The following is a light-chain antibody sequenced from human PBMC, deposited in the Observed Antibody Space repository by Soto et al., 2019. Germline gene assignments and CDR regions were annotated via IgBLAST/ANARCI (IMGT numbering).Light chain of an antibody. CDR2: DVS. J-gene: IGLJ2*01. CDR3: SSYTSTGTLVV. Sequence: QSVLTQPASVSGSPGQSITISCTGTSSDVGGYNFVSWYQQHPGKAPKLMIYDVSNRPSGVSNRFSGSKSGNTASLTISGLQAEDEADYYCSSYTSTGTLVVFGRGTKVTVL. V-gene: IGLV2-14*01. CDR1: SSDVGGYNF.